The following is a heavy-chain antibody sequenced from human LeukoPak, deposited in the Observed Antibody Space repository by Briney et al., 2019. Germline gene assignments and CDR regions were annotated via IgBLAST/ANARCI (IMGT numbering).Heavy chain of an antibody. V-gene: IGHV4-34*01. CDR3: ARGGGYDSSGYYAFDY. CDR1: GGSFSGYY. CDR2: INHSGST. D-gene: IGHD3-22*01. J-gene: IGHJ4*02. Sequence: SETLSLTCAVYGGSFSGYYWSWIRQPPGKGLEWIGEINHSGSTNYNPSLKSRVTISVDTSKNQFFLKLSSVTAADTAVYYCARGGGYDSSGYYAFDYWGQGTLVTVSS.